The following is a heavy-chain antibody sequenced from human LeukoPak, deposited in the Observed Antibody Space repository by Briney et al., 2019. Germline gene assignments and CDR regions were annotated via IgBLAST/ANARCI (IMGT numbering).Heavy chain of an antibody. Sequence: ASVKVSCKASGYTFTGYYMHWVRQAPGQGFEWMGWINPNSGGTNYAQKFQGRVTMTRDTSISTAYMELSRLRSDDTAVYYCARHSSGWYSQDDYWGQGTLVTVSS. D-gene: IGHD6-19*01. CDR3: ARHSSGWYSQDDY. J-gene: IGHJ4*02. V-gene: IGHV1-2*02. CDR1: GYTFTGYY. CDR2: INPNSGGT.